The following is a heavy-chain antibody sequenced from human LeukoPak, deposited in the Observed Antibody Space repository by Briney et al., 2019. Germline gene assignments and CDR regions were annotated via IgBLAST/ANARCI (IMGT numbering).Heavy chain of an antibody. V-gene: IGHV3-23*01. J-gene: IGHJ4*02. CDR3: AKFMVRGVISFIDY. CDR1: GFTFSSYA. D-gene: IGHD3-10*01. Sequence: GGSLRLSCAAPGFTFSSYAMSWVRQAPGKGLEWVSAISGSGGSTYYADSVKGGFTISRDNSKNTLYLQMNSLRAEDTAVYYCAKFMVRGVISFIDYWGQGTLVTVSS. CDR2: ISGSGGST.